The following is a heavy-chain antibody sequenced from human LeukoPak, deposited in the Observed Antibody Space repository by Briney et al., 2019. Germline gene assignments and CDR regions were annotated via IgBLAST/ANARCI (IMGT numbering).Heavy chain of an antibody. Sequence: SGGSLRLSCAASGFTFSSYAMSWVRQAPGKGLEWVSAISGSGGSTYYADSVKGRFTISRDNSKNTLYLQMNSLRAEDTAVYYCAKDREVVVVAATTFDIWGQGTMVTVSS. V-gene: IGHV3-23*01. CDR1: GFTFSSYA. J-gene: IGHJ3*02. CDR3: AKDREVVVVAATTFDI. D-gene: IGHD2-15*01. CDR2: ISGSGGST.